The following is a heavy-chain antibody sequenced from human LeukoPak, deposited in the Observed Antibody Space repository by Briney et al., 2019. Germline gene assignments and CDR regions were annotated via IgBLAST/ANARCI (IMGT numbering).Heavy chain of an antibody. D-gene: IGHD6-13*01. CDR3: ARTARRYSSSWYRQYYFDY. CDR1: GGSISSYY. J-gene: IGHJ4*02. CDR2: IYYSGST. V-gene: IGHV4-59*12. Sequence: PSETLSLTCTVSGGSISSYYWSWIRQPPGKGLEWIGYIYYSGSTSYNPSLKSRVTISVDTSKNQFSLKLSSVTAADTAVYYCARTARRYSSSWYRQYYFDYWGQGTLVTVSS.